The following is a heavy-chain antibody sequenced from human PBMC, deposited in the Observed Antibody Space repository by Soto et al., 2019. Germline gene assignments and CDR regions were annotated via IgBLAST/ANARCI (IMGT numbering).Heavy chain of an antibody. Sequence: QVQLQQWGAGLLKPSETLSLTCAVYGGSFSGYYWSWIRQPPGKGLEWIGEINHSGSTNYNPSLKSRVTISVATSKNQFSLKLSSVTAADTAVYYCARLRRYYGMDVWGQGTTVTVSS. V-gene: IGHV4-34*01. CDR1: GGSFSGYY. CDR3: ARLRRYYGMDV. J-gene: IGHJ6*02. CDR2: INHSGST.